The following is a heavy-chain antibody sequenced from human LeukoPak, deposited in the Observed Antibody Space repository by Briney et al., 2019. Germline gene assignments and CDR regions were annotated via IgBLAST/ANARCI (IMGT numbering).Heavy chain of an antibody. D-gene: IGHD3-9*01. Sequence: GGSLRLSCAASGFTVSSNYMSWVRQAPGKGLEWVSVIYAGGSTYYADSVKGRFTISRDNAKNSLYLQMNSLRAEDTAVYYCARAEWDYDILTGYYGPYYMDVWGKGTTVTVSS. V-gene: IGHV3-66*01. CDR1: GFTVSSNY. CDR3: ARAEWDYDILTGYYGPYYMDV. J-gene: IGHJ6*03. CDR2: IYAGGST.